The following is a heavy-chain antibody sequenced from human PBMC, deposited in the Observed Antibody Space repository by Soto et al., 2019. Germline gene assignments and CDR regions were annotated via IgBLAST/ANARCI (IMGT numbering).Heavy chain of an antibody. J-gene: IGHJ4*02. V-gene: IGHV3-7*01. CDR1: GFTFSNYW. CDR3: ARNRDYAFDY. Sequence: GGSLRLSCAASGFTFSNYWMSWVRQAPGKGLEWVATIKQDGSDKYYVDSVKGRFTISRDNAKNSLYLQMNSLRTEDAAVYYCARNRDYAFDYWGRGTLVTVSS. D-gene: IGHD4-17*01. CDR2: IKQDGSDK.